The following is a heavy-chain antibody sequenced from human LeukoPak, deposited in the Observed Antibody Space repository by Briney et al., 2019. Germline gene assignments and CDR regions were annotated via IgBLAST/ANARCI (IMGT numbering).Heavy chain of an antibody. CDR3: ARDYGDYYFDY. Sequence: GGSLRLSCAASGLTFSNYWMQWVRQAPGKGLVWVSRINNYGSITTYADSVKGRFTISRDNSKNTLYLQMNSLRAEDTAVYYCARDYGDYYFDYWGQGTLVTVSS. D-gene: IGHD4-17*01. CDR1: GLTFSNYW. J-gene: IGHJ4*02. V-gene: IGHV3-74*03. CDR2: INNYGSIT.